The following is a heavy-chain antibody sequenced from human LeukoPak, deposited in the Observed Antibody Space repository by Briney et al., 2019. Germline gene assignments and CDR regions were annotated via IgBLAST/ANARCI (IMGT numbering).Heavy chain of an antibody. CDR2: ISESDGRT. J-gene: IGHJ4*02. Sequence: PGGSLRLSCAASGFTFSSYAMSWVRQAPGKGLECVSTISESDGRTYYADSVKGRFTISRDNSKNRLYLQMNRLRAEDTAVYYCAKWMTTVTTPDYWGQGTLVTVSS. V-gene: IGHV3-23*01. CDR3: AKWMTTVTTPDY. D-gene: IGHD4-17*01. CDR1: GFTFSSYA.